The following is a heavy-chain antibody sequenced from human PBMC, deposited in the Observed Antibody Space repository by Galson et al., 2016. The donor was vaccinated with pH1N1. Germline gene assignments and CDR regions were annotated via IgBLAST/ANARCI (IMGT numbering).Heavy chain of an antibody. J-gene: IGHJ4*02. V-gene: IGHV5-51*03. Sequence: QSGAEVKKPGEPLKISCQASGYTFTTYWIGWVRQMPGKGLEWMGIIYPGDSETKYSPSFEGQVTFSVDKSKNTAYLHWSSLKASDTAIYYCARRSTELGLDYWGQGVLVTASS. D-gene: IGHD2/OR15-2a*01. CDR2: IYPGDSET. CDR3: ARRSTELGLDY. CDR1: GYTFTTYW.